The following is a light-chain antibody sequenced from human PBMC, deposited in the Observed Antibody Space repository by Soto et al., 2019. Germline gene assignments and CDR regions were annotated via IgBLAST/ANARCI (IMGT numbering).Light chain of an antibody. Sequence: EIVMKQAPATLSLSPGERASVSCRASQSIDNTLAWYQRKPGQAPRLLIYDASTRATGVPARFSGSGSGTDFTLSIISLQSEDFAVYSCQHSTDWLYPLAQGTKVDIK. V-gene: IGKV3-15*01. CDR2: DAS. CDR1: QSIDNT. CDR3: QHSTDWLYP. J-gene: IGKJ2*01.